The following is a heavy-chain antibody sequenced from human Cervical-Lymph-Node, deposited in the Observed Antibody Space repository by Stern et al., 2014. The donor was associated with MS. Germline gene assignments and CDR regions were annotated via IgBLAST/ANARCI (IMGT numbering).Heavy chain of an antibody. Sequence: EVQLVQSGAEVKKPGESLRISCEVSGYRFTNNWIGWVRQMPGKGLAWMGIIYPGDSDARYTPSSQGRVTILVDKSNTTAYLQWSSLKASNTAIYYCARRGDGYMGIDYWGQGTLVTVSS. CDR3: ARRGDGYMGIDY. J-gene: IGHJ4*02. V-gene: IGHV5-51*03. D-gene: IGHD5-24*01. CDR2: IYPGDSDA. CDR1: GYRFTNNW.